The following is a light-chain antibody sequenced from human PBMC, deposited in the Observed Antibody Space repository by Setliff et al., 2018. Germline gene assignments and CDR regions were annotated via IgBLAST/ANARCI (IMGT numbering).Light chain of an antibody. Sequence: QSVLTQPPSVSGAPGQRVTIPCTGSSSNIGAGYDVHWYQHLPGTAPKLLIYGNSNRPSGVPDRFSGSKSGTSASLAITGLQAEDEADYYCCSYAGSPYVFGTGTKVTVL. CDR2: GNS. CDR3: CSYAGSPYV. V-gene: IGLV1-40*01. CDR1: SSNIGAGYD. J-gene: IGLJ1*01.